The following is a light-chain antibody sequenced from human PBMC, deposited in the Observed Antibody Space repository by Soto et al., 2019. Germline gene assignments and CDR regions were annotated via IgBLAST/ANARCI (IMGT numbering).Light chain of an antibody. CDR1: QSISSY. Sequence: DIQMTQSPSSLSASVGDRVTITCRASQSISSYLNWYQQKPGKAPKLLIYAASSLQSGVPSRFSGSGSGTDFTLTISSLQPEDFATFYCQQSYTTLFTFGPGTKGDNK. CDR2: AAS. CDR3: QQSYTTLFT. J-gene: IGKJ3*01. V-gene: IGKV1-39*01.